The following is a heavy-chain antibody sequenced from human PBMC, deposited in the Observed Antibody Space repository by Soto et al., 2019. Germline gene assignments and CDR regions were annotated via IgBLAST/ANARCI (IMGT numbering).Heavy chain of an antibody. J-gene: IGHJ4*02. CDR1: GGSISSYY. Sequence: SETLSLTCTVSGGSISSYYWSWIRQPPGKGLEWIGYIYYSGSTNYNPSLKSRVTISVDTSKNQFSLKLSSVTAADTAVYYCARHLFAAAGTLDYWGQGTLVTVSS. V-gene: IGHV4-59*08. CDR2: IYYSGST. CDR3: ARHLFAAAGTLDY. D-gene: IGHD6-13*01.